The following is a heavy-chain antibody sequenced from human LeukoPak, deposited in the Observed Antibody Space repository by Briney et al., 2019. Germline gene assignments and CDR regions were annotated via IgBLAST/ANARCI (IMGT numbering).Heavy chain of an antibody. D-gene: IGHD1/OR15-1a*01. V-gene: IGHV2-5*02. CDR1: GFSLRSSPMG. Sequence: ESGPTLVNPTETLTLTCTFSGFSLRSSPMGVGWIRQPPGKALEWLALIYWDDDKRYRPSLQSRHTITKGTSKNQVVLTMTNMDPVDTATYFCAHRLDLVGNWHSGAFDFWGRGTMVTVSS. CDR2: IYWDDDK. CDR3: AHRLDLVGNWHSGAFDF. J-gene: IGHJ3*01.